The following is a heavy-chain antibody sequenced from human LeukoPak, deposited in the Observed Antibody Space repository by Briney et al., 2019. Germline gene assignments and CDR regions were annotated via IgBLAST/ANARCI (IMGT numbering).Heavy chain of an antibody. CDR3: ASTNCSSASCYGANWFDP. Sequence: PSQTLSLTCTVSGGSISSGDYYWSWIRQPPGKGLEWIGYIYYGGNTFHYNPSLKSRVNISVDTSKNQFSLRLSSVTAVDTAVYYCASTNCSSASCYGANWFDPWGQGTLVTVSS. CDR2: IYYGGNT. V-gene: IGHV4-30-4*08. J-gene: IGHJ5*02. CDR1: GGSISSGDYY. D-gene: IGHD2-2*01.